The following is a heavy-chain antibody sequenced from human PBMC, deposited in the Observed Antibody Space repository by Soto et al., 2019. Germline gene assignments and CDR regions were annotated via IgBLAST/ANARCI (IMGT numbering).Heavy chain of an antibody. Sequence: GASVKVSCTASSDNFTSYGISWVRQAPGQGLEWIGWISAYNGNTNSAHKLQGRVTMTTDTCTSTAYMELRSLRSDDTAVYYCARTYYYDSSGYGSDAFDIGGQGTMVTVSS. V-gene: IGHV1-18*01. CDR2: ISAYNGNT. J-gene: IGHJ3*02. CDR3: ARTYYYDSSGYGSDAFDI. D-gene: IGHD3-22*01. CDR1: SDNFTSYG.